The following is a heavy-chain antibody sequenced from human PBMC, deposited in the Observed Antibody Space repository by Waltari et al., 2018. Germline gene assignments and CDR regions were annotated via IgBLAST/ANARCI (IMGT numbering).Heavy chain of an antibody. V-gene: IGHV4-59*11. J-gene: IGHJ6*02. Sequence: QVQLQESGPGLVKPSETLSLTCTVSGGSISSHYWSWIRQPPGKGLEWIGYIYYSGSTNYNPSLKSRVTISVDTSKNQFSLKLSSVTAADTAVYYCARQSGDYYGMDVWGQGTTVTISS. D-gene: IGHD6-25*01. CDR3: ARQSGDYYGMDV. CDR2: IYYSGST. CDR1: GGSISSHY.